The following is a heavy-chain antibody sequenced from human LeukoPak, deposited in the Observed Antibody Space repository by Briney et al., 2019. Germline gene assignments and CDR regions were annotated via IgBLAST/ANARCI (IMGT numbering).Heavy chain of an antibody. CDR1: GFTFSSYA. CDR2: ISSTGSGT. CDR3: AKDHWYFDS. J-gene: IGHJ4*02. V-gene: IGHV3-23*01. D-gene: IGHD1-1*01. Sequence: GGSLRLSCAASGFTFSSYAMTWVRQAPGKGLDWVSVISSTGSGTSYADAVKGRFTISRDNSKNTLYLQMNSLRAEDTAVYYCAKDHWYFDSWGQGTLVTVSS.